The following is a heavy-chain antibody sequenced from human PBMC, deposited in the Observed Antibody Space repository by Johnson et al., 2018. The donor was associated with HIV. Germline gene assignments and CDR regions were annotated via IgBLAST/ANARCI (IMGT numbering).Heavy chain of an antibody. Sequence: QVQLVESGGGVVQPGRSLRLSCAASGFTFSSYGMHWVRQAPGKGLEWVAVIWYDGSNKYYADSVKGRFTISRDNSKNTLYLQMNSLRAEDTAVYYCAREGLVVRHAFDIWGQGTMVTVSS. CDR2: IWYDGSNK. CDR1: GFTFSSYG. V-gene: IGHV3-33*01. J-gene: IGHJ3*02. D-gene: IGHD3-22*01. CDR3: AREGLVVRHAFDI.